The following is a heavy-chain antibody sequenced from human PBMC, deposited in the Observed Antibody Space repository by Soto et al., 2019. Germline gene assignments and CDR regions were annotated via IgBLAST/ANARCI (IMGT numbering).Heavy chain of an antibody. CDR1: GGTFSSYA. V-gene: IGHV1-69*06. D-gene: IGHD2-2*01. CDR2: IIPIFGTA. Sequence: SVKVSCKASGGTFSSYAISWVRQAPGQGLEWMGGIIPIFGTANYAQKFQGRVTITADKSTSTAYMELSSLRSEDTAVYYCAGGRFYCSSTSCQYYGMDVWGQGTTVTVSS. CDR3: AGGRFYCSSTSCQYYGMDV. J-gene: IGHJ6*02.